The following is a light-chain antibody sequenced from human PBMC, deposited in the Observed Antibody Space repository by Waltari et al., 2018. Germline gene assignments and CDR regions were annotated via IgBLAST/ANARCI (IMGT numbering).Light chain of an antibody. CDR1: QGISNY. CDR2: AAS. J-gene: IGKJ1*01. CDR3: QKYNSAPT. Sequence: DIQMTQSPSSLSASVGARVTITCRASQGISNYLAWYQQKPGKVPKLLIYAASTLQSGVPSRFSGSGSGTDFTLTISSLQPEDVATYYCQKYNSAPTFGQGTKVEIK. V-gene: IGKV1-27*01.